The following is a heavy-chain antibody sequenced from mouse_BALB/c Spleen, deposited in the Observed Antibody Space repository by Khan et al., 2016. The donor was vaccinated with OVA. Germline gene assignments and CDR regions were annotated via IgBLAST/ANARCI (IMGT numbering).Heavy chain of an antibody. Sequence: QVQLKESGAELARPGASVKMSCKTSGYTFTSYTIHWIKLRPGQGLEWIGYINPNNGYTNYNQKFKDKATLTADKSFTTVYMQLSSLTSDDSAFCNCVRDGAYYRNGGWFAYWGQGTLVTVSA. D-gene: IGHD2-14*01. J-gene: IGHJ3*01. V-gene: IGHV1-4*01. CDR3: VRDGAYYRNGGWFAY. CDR1: GYTFTSYT. CDR2: INPNNGYT.